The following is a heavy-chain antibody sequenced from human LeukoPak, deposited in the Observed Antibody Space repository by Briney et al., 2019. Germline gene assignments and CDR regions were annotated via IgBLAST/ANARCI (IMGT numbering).Heavy chain of an antibody. Sequence: GGSLRLSCAASGFTFSGYGMHWVRQAPGKGLEWVAVISYDGSNKYYADSVKGRFTISRDNSKNTLYLQMNSLRAEDTAVYYCAKDHGGIAIWGQGTMVTVSS. D-gene: IGHD6-13*01. J-gene: IGHJ3*02. V-gene: IGHV3-30*18. CDR2: ISYDGSNK. CDR3: AKDHGGIAI. CDR1: GFTFSGYG.